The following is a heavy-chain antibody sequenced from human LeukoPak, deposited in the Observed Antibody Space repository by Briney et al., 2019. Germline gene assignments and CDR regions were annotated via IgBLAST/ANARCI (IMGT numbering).Heavy chain of an antibody. D-gene: IGHD6-13*01. Sequence: GESLRLSCAASGFTFSSYSMNWVRQAPGKGLEWVSSISSSSSYIYYADSVKGRFTTSRDNAKNSLYLQMNSLRAEDTAVYYCARSFLSIAAAATDYWGQGTLVTVSS. V-gene: IGHV3-21*01. CDR3: ARSFLSIAAAATDY. J-gene: IGHJ4*02. CDR2: ISSSSSYI. CDR1: GFTFSSYS.